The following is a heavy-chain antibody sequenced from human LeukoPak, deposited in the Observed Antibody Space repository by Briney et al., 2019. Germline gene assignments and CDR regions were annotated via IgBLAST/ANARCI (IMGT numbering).Heavy chain of an antibody. CDR3: ARGVAAAGTDY. CDR2: ISSSSSYI. CDR1: GFTFSSYS. D-gene: IGHD6-13*01. J-gene: IGHJ4*02. Sequence: GGSLTLSCVASGFTFSSYSMNWVRQAPGKGLEWVSSISSSSSYIYYAVSVKGRFTISRDNAKNSLYLQMNSLRAEDTAVYYCARGVAAAGTDYWGQGTLVTVSS. V-gene: IGHV3-21*01.